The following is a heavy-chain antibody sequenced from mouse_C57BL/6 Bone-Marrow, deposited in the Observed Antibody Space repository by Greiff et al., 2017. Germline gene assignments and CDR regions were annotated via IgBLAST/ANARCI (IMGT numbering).Heavy chain of an antibody. J-gene: IGHJ2*01. CDR1: GYTFTSYW. CDR3: ARWGLRRGDY. D-gene: IGHD2-13*01. V-gene: IGHV1-64*01. Sequence: VQLQQPGAELVKPGASVKLSCKASGYTFTSYWMHWVKQRPGQGLEWIGMIYPNSGSTNYNEKFKSKATLTVDKSSSTAYMQLSSLTSEDSAVYYCARWGLRRGDYWGQGTTLTVSS. CDR2: IYPNSGST.